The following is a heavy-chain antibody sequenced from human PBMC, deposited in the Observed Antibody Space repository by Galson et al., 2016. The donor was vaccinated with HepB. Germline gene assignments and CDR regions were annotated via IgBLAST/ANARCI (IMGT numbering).Heavy chain of an antibody. Sequence: QSGAEVKKPGESLRISCKGSGYSFEHYWIAWVRQMPGKGLEWMGIIYPGDSETRYSPSCPGHVTMSADKSTSTAHLQWSSLKAPATATYYCARPQLKWVAQTGDDRVPGAFEIWGQGTKVTVST. CDR3: ARPQLKWVAQTGDDRVPGAFEI. CDR1: GYSFEHYW. V-gene: IGHV5-51*01. D-gene: IGHD5-24*01. CDR2: IYPGDSET. J-gene: IGHJ3*02.